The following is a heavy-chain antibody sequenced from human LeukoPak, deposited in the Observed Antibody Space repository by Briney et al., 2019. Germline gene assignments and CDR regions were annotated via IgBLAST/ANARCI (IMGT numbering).Heavy chain of an antibody. Sequence: SETLSLTCTVSGGSISSSSYYWGWIRQPPGKGLEWIGSIYYSGSTYYNPSLKSRVTISVDTSKNQFSLKLSSVTAADTAVYYCARIEQWLVGYFDCWGQGTLVTVSS. J-gene: IGHJ4*02. CDR3: ARIEQWLVGYFDC. V-gene: IGHV4-39*01. D-gene: IGHD6-19*01. CDR1: GGSISSSSYY. CDR2: IYYSGST.